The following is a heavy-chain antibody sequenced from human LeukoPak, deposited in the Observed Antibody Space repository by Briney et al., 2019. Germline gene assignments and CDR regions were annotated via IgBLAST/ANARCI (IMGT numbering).Heavy chain of an antibody. D-gene: IGHD1-26*01. J-gene: IGHJ3*02. V-gene: IGHV3-53*01. CDR1: GFTFSSYA. CDR2: IYSGGAT. CDR3: AREQLATIRGAFDI. Sequence: GGSLRLSCAASGFTFSSYAMSWVRQAPGKGLEWVSLIYSGGATYYAESVKGRFTITRDNSKNTLYLQMNSLRAEDTAVYYCAREQLATIRGAFDIWGQGTMVTVSS.